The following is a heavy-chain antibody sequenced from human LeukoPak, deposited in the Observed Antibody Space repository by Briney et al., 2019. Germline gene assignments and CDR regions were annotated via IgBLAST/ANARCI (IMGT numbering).Heavy chain of an antibody. Sequence: GESLKISCKGSGSSFTSYWIGWVRQMPGKGLEWMGIIYPGDSDTRYSPSFQGQVTISADKSISTAYLQWSSLKAPDTAMYYCARQDDSSGYQYYYYYGMDVWGQGTTVTVSS. CDR3: ARQDDSSGYQYYYYYGMDV. J-gene: IGHJ6*02. CDR2: IYPGDSDT. V-gene: IGHV5-51*01. D-gene: IGHD3-22*01. CDR1: GSSFTSYW.